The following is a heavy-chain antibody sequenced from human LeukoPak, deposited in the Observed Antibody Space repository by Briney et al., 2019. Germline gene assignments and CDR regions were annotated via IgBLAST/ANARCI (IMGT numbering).Heavy chain of an antibody. CDR1: GFTFSSYG. J-gene: IGHJ4*02. CDR2: IRYDGSNK. V-gene: IGHV3-30*02. Sequence: PGGSLRLSCAASGFTFSSYGMHWVRQAPGKGLEWVAFIRYDGSNKYYADSVKGRFTISRDNSKNTLYLQMNSLRAEDTAVYHCAKDLYYGSGSPNAFFDYWGQGTLVTVSS. D-gene: IGHD3-10*01. CDR3: AKDLYYGSGSPNAFFDY.